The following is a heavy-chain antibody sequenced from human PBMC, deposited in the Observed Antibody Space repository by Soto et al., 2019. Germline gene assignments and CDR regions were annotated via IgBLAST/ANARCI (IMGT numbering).Heavy chain of an antibody. CDR2: LYHIGST. CDR3: RSSTSCYDESCVDV. D-gene: IGHD2-2*01. CDR1: GYSISSGNY. J-gene: IGHJ6*02. V-gene: IGHV4-38-2*01. Sequence: SETLSLTCAVSGYSISSGNYWAWIRQPPGRGLEWIGSLYHIGSTHYNTSLKSRVTISVDTSKNHFSLELSSVTAADTAIYYCRSSTSCYDESCVDVWGQRTMVTVS.